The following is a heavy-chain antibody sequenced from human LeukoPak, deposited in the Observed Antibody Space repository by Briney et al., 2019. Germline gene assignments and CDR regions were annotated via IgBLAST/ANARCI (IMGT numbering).Heavy chain of an antibody. Sequence: PGGSLTLSCAASGFTFSSYGMHWVRQPPGKGLEWVALTSYNGRNNYYSDSVKGRFSISRDNSQRTVFLQMNNVKTEDTAICYSAKAMNYDFWSGSLVLDHWGQGFLVTVS. CDR1: GFTFSSYG. CDR3: AKAMNYDFWSGSLVLDH. D-gene: IGHD3-3*01. V-gene: IGHV3-30*18. J-gene: IGHJ4*02. CDR2: TSYNGRNN.